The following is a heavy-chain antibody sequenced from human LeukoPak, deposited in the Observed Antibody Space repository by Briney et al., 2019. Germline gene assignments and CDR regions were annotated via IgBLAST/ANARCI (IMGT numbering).Heavy chain of an antibody. CDR1: GFTVSSNY. CDR2: IYPNGNT. V-gene: IGHV3-66*04. J-gene: IGHJ4*02. Sequence: GGPLRLSCAASGFTVSSNYMNWVRQAPGKGLEWVSMIYPNGNTFYTNSVKGRFTISRDNSKNTLDLQMSSLRAEDTAVYYCARRGHGYGSPFDYWGQGTQVTVSS. D-gene: IGHD5-18*01. CDR3: ARRGHGYGSPFDY.